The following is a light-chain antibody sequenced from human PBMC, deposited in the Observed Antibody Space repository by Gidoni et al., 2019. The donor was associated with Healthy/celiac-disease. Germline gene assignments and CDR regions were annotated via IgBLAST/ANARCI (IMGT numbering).Light chain of an antibody. V-gene: IGLV1-40*01. Sequence: QSVLTQPHSVSGAPGQRVTISCTGSSSNIGAGSDVHWYQQRPGTAPKLLIYGNSNRPSGVPDRFSGSKSGTSASLAITGLQAEDEADYYCQSYDSSLSGFWVFGGGTKLTVL. CDR3: QSYDSSLSGFWV. J-gene: IGLJ3*02. CDR1: SSNIGAGSD. CDR2: GNS.